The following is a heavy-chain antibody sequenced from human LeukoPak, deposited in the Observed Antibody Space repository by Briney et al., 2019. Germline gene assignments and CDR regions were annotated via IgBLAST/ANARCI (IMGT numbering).Heavy chain of an antibody. Sequence: GGSLRLSCTGSTFALRNYWIHWVRQVPGKGLEWISRITSEGISSSYADSVKGRFTISRDNAKKTVYLQMSSLRAEDTAVYYCARAPPGFGDLYFDYWGQGTLVTVSS. V-gene: IGHV3-74*03. D-gene: IGHD3-10*01. J-gene: IGHJ4*02. CDR3: ARAPPGFGDLYFDY. CDR1: TFALRNYW. CDR2: ITSEGISS.